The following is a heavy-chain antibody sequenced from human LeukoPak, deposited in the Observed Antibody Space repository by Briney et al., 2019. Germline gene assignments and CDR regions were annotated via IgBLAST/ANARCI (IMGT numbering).Heavy chain of an antibody. J-gene: IGHJ6*02. D-gene: IGHD6-6*01. Sequence: SETLSLTCTVTGGSISSYYWSWIRQPPGKGLEWIGYIYYSGSTNYNPSLKSRVTISVDTSKNQFSLKLSSVTAADTAVYYCASSSSSSSSYYYYGMDVRGQGTTVTVSS. CDR2: IYYSGST. CDR1: GGSISSYY. CDR3: ASSSSSSSSYYYYGMDV. V-gene: IGHV4-59*08.